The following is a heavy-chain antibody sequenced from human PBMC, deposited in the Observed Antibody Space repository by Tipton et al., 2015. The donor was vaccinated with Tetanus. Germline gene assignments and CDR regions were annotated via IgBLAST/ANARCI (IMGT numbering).Heavy chain of an antibody. D-gene: IGHD6-19*01. CDR3: ARGGSDWSWYLQH. CDR2: SYYGGTT. V-gene: IGHV4-59*01. CDR1: GDSISNYY. Sequence: LRLSCTVSGDSISNYYWSWVRQSPGKSPEWLGYSYYGGTTSYNPSLKSRTTISIDTSKNRFSLKLTSVTAADTAVYYCARGGSDWSWYLQHWGQGTLVTVSS. J-gene: IGHJ1*01.